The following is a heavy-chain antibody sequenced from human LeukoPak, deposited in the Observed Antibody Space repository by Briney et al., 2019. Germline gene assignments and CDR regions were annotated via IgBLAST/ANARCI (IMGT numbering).Heavy chain of an antibody. CDR2: IYSSGST. D-gene: IGHD2-21*02. Sequence: SETLSLTCTVSGGSISSQYWNWIRQPAGKGLEWIGRIYSSGSTIYNPPLKSRVTMSVDTSKNQFSLELSSVTAADTAVYYCARGYVYGDFPWGQGTLVSVSS. J-gene: IGHJ5*02. V-gene: IGHV4-4*07. CDR1: GGSISSQY. CDR3: ARGYVYGDFP.